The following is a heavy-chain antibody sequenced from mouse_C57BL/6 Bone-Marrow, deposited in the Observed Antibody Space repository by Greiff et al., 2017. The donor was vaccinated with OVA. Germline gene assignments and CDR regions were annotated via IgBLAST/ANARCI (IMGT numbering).Heavy chain of an antibody. V-gene: IGHV1-82*01. CDR2: IYPGDGDT. CDR1: GYAFSSSW. Sequence: VKLLESGPELVKPGASVKISCKASGYAFSSSWMNWVKQRPGKGLEWIGRIYPGDGDTNYNGKFKGKATLTADKSSSTAYMQLSSLTSEDSAVYFCARSSGKGFDYWGQGTTLTVSS. J-gene: IGHJ2*01. CDR3: ARSSGKGFDY. D-gene: IGHD4-1*01.